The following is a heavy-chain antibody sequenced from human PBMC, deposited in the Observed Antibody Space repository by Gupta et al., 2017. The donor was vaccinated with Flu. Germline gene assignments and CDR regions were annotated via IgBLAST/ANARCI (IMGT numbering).Heavy chain of an antibody. J-gene: IGHJ5*02. D-gene: IGHD2-15*01. CDR2: IIFRPRH. CDR1: GGYFNNYY. CDR3: ARSVAGLLAIDL. V-gene: IGHV4-34*02. Sequence: ELQQWGAGQLRPSETLSLTCGVSGGYFNNYYWSWVRQSPGGGLEWSGEIIFRPRHDYNPSRGSRVVMSIDTTKMQCSLSLKSVTAADTAMYVCARSVAGLLAIDLWGHGTQVVVS.